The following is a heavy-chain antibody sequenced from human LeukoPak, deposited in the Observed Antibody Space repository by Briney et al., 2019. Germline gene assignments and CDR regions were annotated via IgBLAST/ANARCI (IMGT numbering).Heavy chain of an antibody. Sequence: GASLRLSCAAAGSTVSDYYTSWSRQPPGKGLERVSYISSSGSTIYYADSVKRLFPISRDNAKNQLYLQMNSLGAEDTAVYYCRRALSSSWYQVYYYYYYGMDVWGQGTTVSVSS. D-gene: IGHD6-13*01. J-gene: IGHJ6*02. CDR3: RRALSSSWYQVYYYYYYGMDV. CDR2: ISSSGSTI. CDR1: GSTVSDYY. V-gene: IGHV3-11*01.